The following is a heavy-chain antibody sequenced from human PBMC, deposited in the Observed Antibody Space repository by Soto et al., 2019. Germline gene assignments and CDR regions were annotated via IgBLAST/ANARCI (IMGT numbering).Heavy chain of an antibody. CDR2: ISSSSSVI. V-gene: IGHV3-48*01. J-gene: IGHJ6*03. Sequence: EVQLVESGGGLVQPGGSLRLSCATSGFILSDCAMNWVRQAPGKGLEWVSYISSSSSVIDYADSVKGRFTVSRDNARNSLNCQMNSLRAEETAVYYWARDLSWGSNWYYFMDVWGKGTPVTVSS. CDR3: ARDLSWGSNWYYFMDV. CDR1: GFILSDCA. D-gene: IGHD7-27*01.